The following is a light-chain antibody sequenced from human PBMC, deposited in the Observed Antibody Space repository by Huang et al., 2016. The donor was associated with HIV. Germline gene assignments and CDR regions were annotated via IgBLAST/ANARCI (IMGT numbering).Light chain of an antibody. CDR2: WAC. Sequence: DIVMTQSPDSLAVSLGERATINCKSSQSVLYSSNNKKYLAWYQQKEGQPPQVLLYWACTREAGVPDRFSGSGSGTNFTLTINNLQAEDVAVYYCQQYYNTLWTFGQGTKVEIK. CDR3: QQYYNTLWT. CDR1: QSVLYSSNNKKY. V-gene: IGKV4-1*01. J-gene: IGKJ1*01.